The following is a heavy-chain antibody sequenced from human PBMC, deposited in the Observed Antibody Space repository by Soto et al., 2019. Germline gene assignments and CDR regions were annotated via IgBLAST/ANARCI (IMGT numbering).Heavy chain of an antibody. CDR1: GFTFTRYS. V-gene: IGHV3-21*06. CDR3: ARESEDLTSNFDY. CDR2: ISSTTNYI. J-gene: IGHJ4*02. Sequence: LRLSCAASGFTFTRYSMNWVCQAPGKGLEWVSSISSTTNYIYYGDSMKGRFTISRDNAKNSLYLEMNSLRAEDTAVYYCARESEDLTSNFDYWGQGTLVTVSS.